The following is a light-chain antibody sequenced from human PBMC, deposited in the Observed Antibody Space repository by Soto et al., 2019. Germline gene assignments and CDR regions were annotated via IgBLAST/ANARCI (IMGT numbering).Light chain of an antibody. V-gene: IGKV1-9*01. CDR2: AAF. J-gene: IGKJ3*01. CDR1: QGINNY. CDR3: QKINSYPSSN. Sequence: IQFTPSPSSVYASVGERVTSTCRDSQGINNYLAWYQQKPGKAPKLLIYAAFTLQSGVPQRFSGSGSGTDFTLTIRRLKPEDFANYYCQKINSYPSSNFGRGTKVDIK.